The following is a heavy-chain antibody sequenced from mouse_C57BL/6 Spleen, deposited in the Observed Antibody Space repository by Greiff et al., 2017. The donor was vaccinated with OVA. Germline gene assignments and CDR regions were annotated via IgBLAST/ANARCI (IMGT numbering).Heavy chain of an antibody. CDR1: GFTFSSYT. CDR3: ARRGYYGSSLWYFDG. Sequence: EVKLVESGGGLVKPGGSLKLSCAASGFTFSSYTMSWVRQTPEQRLEWVATISGGGGNTYYPDSVKGRFTISRDNAKNTLYLQMSSLRSEDTALYYCARRGYYGSSLWYFDGWGTGTTVTVSS. J-gene: IGHJ1*03. CDR2: ISGGGGNT. D-gene: IGHD1-1*01. V-gene: IGHV5-9*01.